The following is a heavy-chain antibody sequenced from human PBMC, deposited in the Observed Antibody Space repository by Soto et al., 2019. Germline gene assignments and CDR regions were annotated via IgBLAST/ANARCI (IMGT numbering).Heavy chain of an antibody. CDR1: GFTFSSYG. D-gene: IGHD6-19*01. J-gene: IGHJ6*02. CDR3: ARDRDSSGWYYYGMDV. V-gene: IGHV3-33*01. CDR2: IWYDGSNK. Sequence: QVQLVESGGGVVQPGRSLRLSCAASGFTFSSYGMHWVRQAPGKGLEWAAVIWYDGSNKCYADSVKGRFTISRDNSKNTLYLQMNSLRAEDTAVYYCARDRDSSGWYYYGMDVWGQGTTVTVSS.